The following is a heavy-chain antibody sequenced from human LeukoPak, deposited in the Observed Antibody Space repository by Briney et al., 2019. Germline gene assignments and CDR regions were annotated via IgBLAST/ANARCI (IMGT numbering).Heavy chain of an antibody. D-gene: IGHD2-21*02. J-gene: IGHJ5*02. V-gene: IGHV4-61*02. CDR1: GGSISSGSYY. CDR3: ARDEGPGNGDLEGGFDP. Sequence: SETLSLTCTVSGGSISSGSYYWSWIRQPAGKGLEWIGRIYTSGSTNYNPSLKSRVTISVDTSKNQFSLKLSSVTAADTAVYYCARDEGPGNGDLEGGFDPWGQGTLVTVSS. CDR2: IYTSGST.